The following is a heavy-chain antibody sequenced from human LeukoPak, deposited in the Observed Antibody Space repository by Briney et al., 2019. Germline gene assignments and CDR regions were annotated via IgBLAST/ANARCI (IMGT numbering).Heavy chain of an antibody. CDR3: TRDLDYYDSSGYYPYYYGMDV. V-gene: IGHV3-49*04. CDR2: IRSKAYGGTT. Sequence: PGRSLRLSFTTSGFTFGDYAMSWVRQAPGKRLEWVGFIRSKAYGGTTEYAASVKGRFAISRDDSKSIAYLQMNSLKTKDTAVYYCTRDLDYYDSSGYYPYYYGMDVWGQGTTVTVSS. J-gene: IGHJ6*02. D-gene: IGHD3-22*01. CDR1: GFTFGDYA.